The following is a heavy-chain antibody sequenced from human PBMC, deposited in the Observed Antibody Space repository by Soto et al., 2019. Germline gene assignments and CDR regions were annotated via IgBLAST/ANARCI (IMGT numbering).Heavy chain of an antibody. CDR2: ISYDGSNK. V-gene: IGHV3-30*18. D-gene: IGHD2-15*01. CDR3: AKGGRDIVVVVAAGDAFDI. Sequence: GGSLRLSCAASGFTFSSYGMHWVRQAPGKGLEWVAVISYDGSNKYYADSVKGRFTISRDNSKNTLYLQMNSLRAEDTAVYYCAKGGRDIVVVVAAGDAFDIWGQGTMVTVSS. CDR1: GFTFSSYG. J-gene: IGHJ3*02.